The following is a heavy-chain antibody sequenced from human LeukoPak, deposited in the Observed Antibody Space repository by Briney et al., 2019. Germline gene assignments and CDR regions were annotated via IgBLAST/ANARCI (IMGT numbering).Heavy chain of an antibody. D-gene: IGHD3-10*01. CDR3: ARYLDGSGSYYY. CDR1: GYTFTNYA. CDR2: ISAYNGNT. Sequence: ASVKVSCKASGYTFTNYAITWVRQAPGQGREWMGWISAYNGNTNYAQKLQGRVTMTTDTSTNTAYMELRSLRADDTAVYYCARYLDGSGSYYYSGQGTLVAVSP. J-gene: IGHJ4*02. V-gene: IGHV1-18*01.